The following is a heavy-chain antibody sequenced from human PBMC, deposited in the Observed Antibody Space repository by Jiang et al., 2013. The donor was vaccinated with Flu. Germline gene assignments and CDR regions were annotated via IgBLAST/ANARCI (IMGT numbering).Heavy chain of an antibody. D-gene: IGHD4-23*01. CDR2: ISAYNGNT. CDR1: SYG. V-gene: IGHV1-18*01. J-gene: IGHJ6*02. CDR3: ARIKEYGGNSGTYGMDV. Sequence: SYGISWVRQAPGQGLEWMGWISAYNGNTNYAQKLQGRVTMTTDTSTSTAYMELRSLRSDDTAVYYCARIKEYGGNSGTYGMDVWGQGTTVTVSS.